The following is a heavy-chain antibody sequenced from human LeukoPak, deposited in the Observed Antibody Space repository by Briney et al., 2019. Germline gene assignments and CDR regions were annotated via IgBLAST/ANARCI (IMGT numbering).Heavy chain of an antibody. CDR1: GFTVSSNY. CDR2: IYSGGST. D-gene: IGHD3-22*01. J-gene: IGHJ4*02. V-gene: IGHV3-53*01. CDR3: ARDLYYYDSSGYYLGY. Sequence: GGSLRLSCAASGFTVSSNYMSWVRQAPGKGLEWVSIIYSGGSTFYADSVKGRFTISRDNSKNTLYLQMNSLRAEDTAVYYCARDLYYYDSSGYYLGYWGQGTLVTVSS.